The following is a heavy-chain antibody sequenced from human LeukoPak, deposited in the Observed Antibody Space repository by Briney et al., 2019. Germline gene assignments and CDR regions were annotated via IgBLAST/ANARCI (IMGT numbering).Heavy chain of an antibody. D-gene: IGHD5-18*01. CDR3: AGPPNDTAIVNIGAFDI. CDR1: GGTFSSYA. Sequence: ASVKVSCKASGGTFSSYAISWVRQAPGQGLEWMGGIIPIFGTANYAQKFQGRVTITADESTSTAYMELSSLRSEDTAVYYCAGPPNDTAIVNIGAFDIWGQGTMVTVSS. J-gene: IGHJ3*02. V-gene: IGHV1-69*13. CDR2: IIPIFGTA.